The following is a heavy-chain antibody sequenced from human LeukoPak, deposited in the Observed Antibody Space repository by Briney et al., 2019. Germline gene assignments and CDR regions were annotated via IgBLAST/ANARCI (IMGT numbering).Heavy chain of an antibody. CDR1: GFDFSSYA. Sequence: GGSLRLSCAASGFDFSSYAMTWVRQAPGKGLEWVSSIRGSGDGASYTDSVKGRFTVSRDNSKNTLYLQLTSLRAEDTAIYYCGRDPNGNYVGAFDFWGQGTLVTVSS. J-gene: IGHJ3*01. D-gene: IGHD4-17*01. CDR3: GRDPNGNYVGAFDF. V-gene: IGHV3-23*01. CDR2: IRGSGDGA.